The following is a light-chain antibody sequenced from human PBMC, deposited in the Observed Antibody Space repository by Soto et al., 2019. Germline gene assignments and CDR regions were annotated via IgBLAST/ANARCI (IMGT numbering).Light chain of an antibody. CDR1: QTVSNK. Sequence: EIVLTQSPATLSSSPGDRATLSCRASQTVSNKLAWYQHKPGQAPRLLIYDTSNRATGIPARFSGSGSGTDFALTITRLEHEDFAVYYCHQRKSWPRTFGQGNKVEIK. J-gene: IGKJ1*01. V-gene: IGKV3-11*01. CDR3: HQRKSWPRT. CDR2: DTS.